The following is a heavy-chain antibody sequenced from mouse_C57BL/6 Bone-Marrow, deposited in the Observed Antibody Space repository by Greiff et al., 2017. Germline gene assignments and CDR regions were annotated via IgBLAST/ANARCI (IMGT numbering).Heavy chain of an antibody. J-gene: IGHJ3*01. CDR3: ARGRDAWFAY. V-gene: IGHV1-80*01. CDR1: GYAFSSYW. Sequence: QVHVKQSGAELVKPGASVKISCKASGYAFSSYWMNWVKQRPGKGLEWIGQIYPGDGDTNYNGKFKGKATLTADKSSSTAYMQLSSLTSEDSAVYFCARGRDAWFAYWGQGTLVTVSA. CDR2: IYPGDGDT. D-gene: IGHD1-1*01.